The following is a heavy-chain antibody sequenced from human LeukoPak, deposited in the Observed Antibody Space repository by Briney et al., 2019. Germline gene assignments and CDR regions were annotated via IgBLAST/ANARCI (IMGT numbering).Heavy chain of an antibody. J-gene: IGHJ4*02. CDR3: ARASRELLTGFDY. CDR2: FNPNSGGT. D-gene: IGHD1-26*01. CDR1: GYSFTSYG. V-gene: IGHV1-2*02. Sequence: ASVKVSCKASGYSFTSYGFSWVRQAPGQGLEWMGWFNPNSGGTNYAQTFQGRVTMTRDTSISKTYMELSRLRSDDTAADDCARASRELLTGFDYWGQGTLVTVSS.